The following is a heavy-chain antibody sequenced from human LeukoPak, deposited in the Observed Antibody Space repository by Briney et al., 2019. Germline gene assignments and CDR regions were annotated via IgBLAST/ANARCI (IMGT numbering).Heavy chain of an antibody. Sequence: GGSLRLSCAASGFTFSNYDMNWVRQAPGKGLEWVSITSGSGGSTYYADSVKGRFTISRDNSKNTLYLQMNSLRAEDTAIYYCLKKGYRWVPRFHPWGQGSLVPVSS. D-gene: IGHD2-8*02. V-gene: IGHV3-23*01. CDR2: TSGSGGST. J-gene: IGHJ5*01. CDR1: GFTFSNYD. CDR3: LKKGYRWVPRFHP.